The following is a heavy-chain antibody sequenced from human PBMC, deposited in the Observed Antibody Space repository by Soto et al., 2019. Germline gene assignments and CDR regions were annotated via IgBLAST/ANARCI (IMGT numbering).Heavy chain of an antibody. CDR1: VFTFISYA. CDR2: ISYDGSNK. D-gene: IGHD2-2*01. J-gene: IGHJ6*02. V-gene: IGHV3-30-3*01. CDR3: ARALNSSPPDIVVVPAALAIGRLWYGMDV. Sequence: GGSLRLSCASSVFTFISYAMHWVRQAPGKGLEWVAVISYDGSNKYYADSVKGRFTISRDNSKNTLYLQMNSLRAEDTAVYYCARALNSSPPDIVVVPAALAIGRLWYGMDVWGQGTTVTVSS.